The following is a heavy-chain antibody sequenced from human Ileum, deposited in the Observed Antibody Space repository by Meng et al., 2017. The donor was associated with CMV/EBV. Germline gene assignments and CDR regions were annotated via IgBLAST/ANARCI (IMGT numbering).Heavy chain of an antibody. CDR3: ARDNRYCSGTSCLGPYYFYGMDV. CDR1: GFTFSDDY. Sequence: GGSLRLSCAVSGFTFSDDYMSWIRHGPGEGLEWVSYISISGSTIYYANSVKGRITIYRDNAKNSLSLQMNSLKDEDPAVYYCARDNRYCSGTSCLGPYYFYGMDVWGQGTTVTVSS. J-gene: IGHJ6*02. D-gene: IGHD2-2*01. V-gene: IGHV3-11*04. CDR2: ISISGSTI.